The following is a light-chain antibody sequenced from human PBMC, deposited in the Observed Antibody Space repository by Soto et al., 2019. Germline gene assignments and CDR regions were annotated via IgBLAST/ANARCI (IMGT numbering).Light chain of an antibody. CDR2: DVH. J-gene: IGLJ1*01. CDR1: RTDVDGHDY. CDR3: SSYTASAPFYV. Sequence: QSVLTQPASVSGSPGQSITISCTGARTDVDGHDYVSWYQQHPGQAPKLTIFDVHNRPSGVSSRFSGSKSGDTASLTISGLQAEDDGDYYCSSYTASAPFYVFGTGTKLTVL. V-gene: IGLV2-14*03.